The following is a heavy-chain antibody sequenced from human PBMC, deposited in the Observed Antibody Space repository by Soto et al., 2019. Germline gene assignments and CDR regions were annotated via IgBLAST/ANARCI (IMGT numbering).Heavy chain of an antibody. CDR3: AQGGIVATMDTYCGMDV. CDR1: GYTFTGYY. Sequence: QVQLVQSGAEVKKPGASVKVSCKASGYTFTGYYMHWVRQAPGQGLEWMGWINPNSGGTNYAQKFQGRVTMTRDTSISTAYMELSRLRSDDTAVYYCAQGGIVATMDTYCGMDVWGQGTTVTVSS. V-gene: IGHV1-2*02. J-gene: IGHJ6*02. D-gene: IGHD5-12*01. CDR2: INPNSGGT.